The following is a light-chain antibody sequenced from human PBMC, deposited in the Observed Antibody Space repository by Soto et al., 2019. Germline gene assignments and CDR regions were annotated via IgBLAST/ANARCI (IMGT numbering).Light chain of an antibody. V-gene: IGKV1-5*01. Sequence: DIQMTQSPSSLSGIVGDTVTITCRASQGISRWLAWYQQKPGKAPRLLIYDASSLESGVPSRFSGSGSETEFTLTISSLQPDDFATYYCQQYNIYPRTFGQGTKV. J-gene: IGKJ1*01. CDR3: QQYNIYPRT. CDR1: QGISRW. CDR2: DAS.